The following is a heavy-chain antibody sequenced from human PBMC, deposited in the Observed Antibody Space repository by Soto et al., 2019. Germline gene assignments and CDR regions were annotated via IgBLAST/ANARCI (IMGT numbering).Heavy chain of an antibody. J-gene: IGHJ6*03. V-gene: IGHV3-64*01. Sequence: EVQLEESEGGLAQPGGSLRLSCAASGFTLSGYAMDWVRQAPGKGLEYVSGISSNGVGTYYANSVQGRFTISRDNSKNTVYLQMGSLRPEDMAVYYCARRARPDFSYMDVWGKGTTVTVSS. CDR2: ISSNGVGT. D-gene: IGHD6-6*01. CDR3: ARRARPDFSYMDV. CDR1: GFTLSGYA.